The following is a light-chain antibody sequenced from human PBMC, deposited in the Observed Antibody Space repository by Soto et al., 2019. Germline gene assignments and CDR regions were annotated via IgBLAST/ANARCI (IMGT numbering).Light chain of an antibody. CDR1: SSDVGGYNY. Sequence: QSVLTQPASVSGSPGQSITISCTGTSSDVGGYNYVSWYQQHPGKAPKLMIYDVSNRPSGVSNRFSGSKSGNTASLTISGPQAEDEADYYCSSYTSSSTLFYFFGTGTKVTVL. CDR3: SSYTSSSTLFYF. V-gene: IGLV2-14*01. CDR2: DVS. J-gene: IGLJ1*01.